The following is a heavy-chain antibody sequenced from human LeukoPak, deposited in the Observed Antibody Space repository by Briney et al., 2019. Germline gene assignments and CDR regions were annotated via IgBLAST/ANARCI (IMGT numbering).Heavy chain of an antibody. CDR1: GFILSNCA. Sequence: PGGSLRLSCAASGFILSNCAMTWVRQAPGKGLEWVSGMSDSGVSSYYADSVKGRFTISRDNSKNTLFLQMNSLRAEDTAVYYCAKASAGSSWYLGDDYWGQGTLVTVSS. CDR2: MSDSGVSS. D-gene: IGHD6-13*01. J-gene: IGHJ4*02. V-gene: IGHV3-23*01. CDR3: AKASAGSSWYLGDDY.